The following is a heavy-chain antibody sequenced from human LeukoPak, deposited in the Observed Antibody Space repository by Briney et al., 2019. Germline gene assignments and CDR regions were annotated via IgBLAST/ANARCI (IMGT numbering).Heavy chain of an antibody. D-gene: IGHD1-26*01. CDR2: IKHSGST. CDR1: GGSFSRYY. V-gene: IGHV4-34*01. Sequence: PPETLSLTCAVYGGSFSRYYWSWIRQPPGKGLEWVGEIKHSGSTNYNPSLKSRVTISVDTSKNQFSLKLSSVTAADTAVYYCARGFWSYYFDYWGQGTLVTVSS. CDR3: ARGFWSYYFDY. J-gene: IGHJ4*02.